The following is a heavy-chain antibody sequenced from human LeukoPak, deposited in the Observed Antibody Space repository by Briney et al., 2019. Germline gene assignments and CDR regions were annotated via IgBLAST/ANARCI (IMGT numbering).Heavy chain of an antibody. D-gene: IGHD3-22*01. CDR2: INPNSGGT. Sequence: ASVKVSCKASGYTFTGYYVHWVRQAPGQGLEWMGWINPNSGGTNYAQKFQGRVTMTRDTSISTAYMELSRLRSDDTAVYYCARNMIVVAYDAFDIWGQGTMVTVSS. V-gene: IGHV1-2*02. CDR1: GYTFTGYY. J-gene: IGHJ3*02. CDR3: ARNMIVVAYDAFDI.